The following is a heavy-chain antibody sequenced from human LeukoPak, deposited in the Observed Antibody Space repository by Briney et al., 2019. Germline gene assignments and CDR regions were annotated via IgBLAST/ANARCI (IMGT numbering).Heavy chain of an antibody. CDR3: ARDIGYYGSGSYYPWYFDL. CDR2: IYYSGTT. Sequence: SETLSLTCTVSGGSISSYYWSWIRQPPGKGLEWIGYIYYSGTTNSNPSLKSRVTISLDTSKNQFSLKLTSVTAADTAVYYCARDIGYYGSGSYYPWYFDLWGRGTLVTVSS. J-gene: IGHJ2*01. V-gene: IGHV4-59*01. CDR1: GGSISSYY. D-gene: IGHD3-10*01.